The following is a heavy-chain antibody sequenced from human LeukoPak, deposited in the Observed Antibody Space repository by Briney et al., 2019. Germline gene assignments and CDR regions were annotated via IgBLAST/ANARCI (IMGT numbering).Heavy chain of an antibody. D-gene: IGHD4-17*01. J-gene: IGHJ1*01. CDR3: ARVSLGDSEYFQH. CDR2: ISWNSGSI. Sequence: PGGSLRLSCAASGFTFDDYAMHWVRQAPGKGLEWVSGISWNSGSIGYADSVKGRFTISRDNAKNSLYLQMNSLRAEDTAVYYCARVSLGDSEYFQHWGQGTLVTVSS. CDR1: GFTFDDYA. V-gene: IGHV3-9*01.